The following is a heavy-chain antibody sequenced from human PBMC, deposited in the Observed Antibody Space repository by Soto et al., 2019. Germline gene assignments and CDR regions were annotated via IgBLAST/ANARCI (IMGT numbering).Heavy chain of an antibody. CDR2: ISSSSSSI. Sequence: GGSLRLSCEASGFTFISHTMNWVRQAPGKGLEWVSSISSSSSSIHYVDSVKGRFTISRDNAKKSLYLQMNSLRAEDTAVYYCAQFDSSGNDYWGQGTLVTV. CDR3: AQFDSSGNDY. V-gene: IGHV3-21*01. CDR1: GFTFISHT. D-gene: IGHD3-22*01. J-gene: IGHJ4*02.